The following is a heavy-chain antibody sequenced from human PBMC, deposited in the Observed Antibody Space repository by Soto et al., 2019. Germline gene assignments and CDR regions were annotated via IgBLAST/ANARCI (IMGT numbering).Heavy chain of an antibody. CDR3: AREDSYGWSGERLDV. D-gene: IGHD6-19*01. CDR1: GDSLRGQS. Sequence: SETLSLTCAVVGDSLRGQSWNWIRQSPGKGLEWIGELDQSGGTNYNPSLKSRAIISDDTSKNQFSLTLTSVTAADKAVYYCAREDSYGWSGERLDVWGQGTTVTVSS. J-gene: IGHJ6*02. CDR2: LDQSGGT. V-gene: IGHV4-34*01.